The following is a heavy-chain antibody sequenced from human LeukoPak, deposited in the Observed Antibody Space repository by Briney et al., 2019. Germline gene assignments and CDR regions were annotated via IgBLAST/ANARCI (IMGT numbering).Heavy chain of an antibody. D-gene: IGHD3-22*01. J-gene: IGHJ5*02. CDR1: GGSVSSYY. CDR2: IYTSGST. V-gene: IGHV4-4*07. CDR3: ARVNNYYDSSGAGWFDP. Sequence: PSETLSLTCTVSGGSVSSYYWSWIRQPAGKGLEWIGRIYTSGSTNYNPSLKSRVTVSVDTSNNQFSLKLSSVTAADTAVYYCARVNNYYDSSGAGWFDPWGQGTLVTVSS.